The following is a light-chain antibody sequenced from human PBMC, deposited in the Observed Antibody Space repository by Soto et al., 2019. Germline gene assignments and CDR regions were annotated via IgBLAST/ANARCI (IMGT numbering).Light chain of an antibody. V-gene: IGKV3-15*01. CDR2: GAS. Sequence: EIVMTQSPATLSVSPGERATLSCRASQSVSTNLVWYQQKPGQAPRLLIYGASTRATGVPGRFSGTGSGTEFTLTISSLQSEDSAVYYCQQYNQWWTFGQGTKVEI. J-gene: IGKJ1*01. CDR3: QQYNQWWT. CDR1: QSVSTN.